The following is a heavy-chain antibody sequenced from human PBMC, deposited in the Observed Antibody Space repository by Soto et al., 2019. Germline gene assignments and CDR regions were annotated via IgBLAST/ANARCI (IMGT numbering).Heavy chain of an antibody. Sequence: EVQLVESGGGLVQPGGSLRLSCAASGFTFSSYWMSWVRQAPGKGLEWVANIKQDGSEKYYVDSVKGRFTISRDNAKNSLYLQMNSLRAEDTAVYYCARADCSSTSCYGGDFDYWGQGTLVTVSS. CDR2: IKQDGSEK. D-gene: IGHD2-2*01. J-gene: IGHJ4*02. CDR3: ARADCSSTSCYGGDFDY. CDR1: GFTFSSYW. V-gene: IGHV3-7*04.